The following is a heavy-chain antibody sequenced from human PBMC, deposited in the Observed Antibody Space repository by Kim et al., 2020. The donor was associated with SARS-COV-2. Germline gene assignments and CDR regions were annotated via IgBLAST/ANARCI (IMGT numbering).Heavy chain of an antibody. V-gene: IGHV3-74*01. CDR2: INSDGSST. J-gene: IGHJ5*02. Sequence: GGSLRLSCAASGFTFSSYWMHWVRQAPGKGLVWVSRINSDGSSTSYADSVKGRFTISRDNAKNTLYLQMNSLRAEDTAVYYCARVGLGPNGFDPWGQGTLVTVSS. CDR3: ARVGLGPNGFDP. D-gene: IGHD6-19*01. CDR1: GFTFSSYW.